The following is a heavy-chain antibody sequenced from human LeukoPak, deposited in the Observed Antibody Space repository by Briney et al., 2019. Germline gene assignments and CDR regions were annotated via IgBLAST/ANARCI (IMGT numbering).Heavy chain of an antibody. CDR3: ARSGRGTFTSYWTYFDF. CDR1: GGSISSYY. J-gene: IGHJ4*02. D-gene: IGHD2/OR15-2a*01. Sequence: PSETLSLTCTVSGGSISSYYWNWIRQPPGKGLEWIRYIYYSGNTNYNPSLESRVTISIDTSKSQISLRLSSVTAADTAVYYCARSGRGTFTSYWTYFDFWGQGTLVTVSS. V-gene: IGHV4-59*01. CDR2: IYYSGNT.